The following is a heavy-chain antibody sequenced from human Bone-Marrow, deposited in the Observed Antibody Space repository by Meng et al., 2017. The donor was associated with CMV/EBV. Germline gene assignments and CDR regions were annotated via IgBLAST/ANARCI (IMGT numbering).Heavy chain of an antibody. V-gene: IGHV3-7*01. Sequence: GESLKISCAASGFTSSNYWMSWVRQAPGKGLEWVANIKQDGGEKYYVDSVKGRFTISRDNAKNTLYLQMNSLRAEDTAVYYCAKVPNRTGTKVDPRLPDYWGQGTLVTVSS. CDR1: GFTSSNYW. D-gene: IGHD1-7*01. CDR3: AKVPNRTGTKVDPRLPDY. J-gene: IGHJ4*02. CDR2: IKQDGGEK.